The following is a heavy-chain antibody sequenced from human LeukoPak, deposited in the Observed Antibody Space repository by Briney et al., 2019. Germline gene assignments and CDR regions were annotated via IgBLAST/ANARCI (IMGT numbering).Heavy chain of an antibody. CDR1: GYTFTSYG. V-gene: IGHV1-18*01. Sequence: ASVQVSCKASGYTFTSYGISWVRQAPGQGLEWMGWISAYNGNTNYAQKLQGRVTMTTDTSTSTAYMELRSLRSDDTAVYYCARDPMVRGVNPYFYYYGMDVWGQGTTVTVSS. CDR2: ISAYNGNT. D-gene: IGHD3-10*01. CDR3: ARDPMVRGVNPYFYYYGMDV. J-gene: IGHJ6*02.